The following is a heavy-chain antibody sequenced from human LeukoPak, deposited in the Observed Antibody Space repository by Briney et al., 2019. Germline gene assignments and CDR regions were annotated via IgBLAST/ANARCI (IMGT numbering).Heavy chain of an antibody. CDR3: ARAYGSGSYGLSY. J-gene: IGHJ4*02. CDR1: GYIFTDYY. CDR2: MNPNSGGT. Sequence: ASVKVSCKASGYIFTDYYMHWVRQAPGQGLEWMGWMNPNSGGTDYAQKFQGRVTMTRDTSTTTAYMEMRGLRSDDTAVYYCARAYGSGSYGLSYWGQGTLVTVSS. D-gene: IGHD3-10*01. V-gene: IGHV1-2*02.